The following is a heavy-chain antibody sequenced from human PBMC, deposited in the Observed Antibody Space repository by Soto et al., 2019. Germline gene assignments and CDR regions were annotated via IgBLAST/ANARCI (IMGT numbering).Heavy chain of an antibody. Sequence: GGSLRLSCVASGFTFSNYGMHWVRQAPGKGLEWVAVVSYDGDDKYYADSVKGRFTISRDNSKNTLYLQMNSLRPEDTAVYYCAKDIALVRGVIIDMDVWGQGATVTVSS. D-gene: IGHD3-10*01. J-gene: IGHJ6*02. CDR2: VSYDGDDK. V-gene: IGHV3-30*18. CDR1: GFTFSNYG. CDR3: AKDIALVRGVIIDMDV.